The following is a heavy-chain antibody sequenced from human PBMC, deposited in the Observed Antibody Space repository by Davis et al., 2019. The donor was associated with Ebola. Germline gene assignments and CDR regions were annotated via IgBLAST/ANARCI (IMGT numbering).Heavy chain of an antibody. CDR1: GFTVSSNY. J-gene: IGHJ4*02. V-gene: IGHV3-53*01. CDR2: IYSGGST. D-gene: IGHD3-3*01. Sequence: GGSLRLSCAASGFTVSSNYMSWVRQAPGKGLEWVSVIYSGGSTYYADSVKGRFTISRDNSKNTLYLQMNSLRAEDTAVYYCARDFWSGYYTGSYFDYWGQGTLVTVSS. CDR3: ARDFWSGYYTGSYFDY.